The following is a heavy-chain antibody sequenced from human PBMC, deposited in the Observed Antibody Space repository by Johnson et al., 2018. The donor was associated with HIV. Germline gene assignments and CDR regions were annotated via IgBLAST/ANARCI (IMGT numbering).Heavy chain of an antibody. V-gene: IGHV3-20*04. D-gene: IGHD1-26*01. CDR2: IHWNGGST. Sequence: VQLVESGGGVVRPGGSLRLSCAASGFTFDDYGMSWVRQAPGKGLEWVSGIHWNGGSTGYADSVKGRFTISRDNAKNSLYLQMNSLRAEDTALYYCARDPTIAWDLKGDAFDIWGQGTMVTVSS. J-gene: IGHJ3*02. CDR3: ARDPTIAWDLKGDAFDI. CDR1: GFTFDDYG.